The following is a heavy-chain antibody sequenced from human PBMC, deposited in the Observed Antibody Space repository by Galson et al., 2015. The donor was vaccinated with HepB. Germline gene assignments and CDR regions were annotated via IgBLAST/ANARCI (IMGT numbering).Heavy chain of an antibody. CDR3: AREGGYCSSTSCYAWYFDY. D-gene: IGHD2-2*01. CDR1: GFTFSSYA. J-gene: IGHJ4*02. V-gene: IGHV3-30-3*01. Sequence: SLRLSCAASGFTFSSYAMHWVRQAPGKGLEWVAVISYDGSNKYYADSVKGRFTISRDNSKNTLYLQMNSLRAEDTAVYYCAREGGYCSSTSCYAWYFDYWGQGTLVTVSS. CDR2: ISYDGSNK.